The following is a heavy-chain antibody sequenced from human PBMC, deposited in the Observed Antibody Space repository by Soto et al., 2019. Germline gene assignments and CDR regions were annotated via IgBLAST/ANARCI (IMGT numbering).Heavy chain of an antibody. CDR3: ARDRATFDS. CDR2: ISGSGANT. Sequence: EVQLLQSGGGLVQPGGSLGLSCGASGFTFISYAMSWVRHVPGKGLEWISSISGSGANTWYAGSVPGRFIISRDNSKSTVSLHMSSLRVEDTAIYYCARDRATFDSWGQGTLVTVSS. CDR1: GFTFISYA. D-gene: IGHD1-26*01. V-gene: IGHV3-23*01. J-gene: IGHJ4*02.